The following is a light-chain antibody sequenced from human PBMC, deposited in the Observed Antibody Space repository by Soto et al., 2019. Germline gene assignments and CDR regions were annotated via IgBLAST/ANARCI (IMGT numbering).Light chain of an antibody. V-gene: IGKV3-20*01. CDR2: GAS. CDR3: QQSGSSFYT. J-gene: IGKJ2*01. Sequence: EIVVTQSPGTLSLSPGERATLSCRASQSVSSAYLAWYQQIPGQAPRLLIYGASSMATGIPDRFSGSGSGTDFTSPISGLEPEDFEVDYCQQSGSSFYTFGQGTKLEIK. CDR1: QSVSSAY.